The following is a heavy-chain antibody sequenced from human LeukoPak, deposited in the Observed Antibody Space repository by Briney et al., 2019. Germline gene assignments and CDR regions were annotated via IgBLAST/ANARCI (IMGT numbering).Heavy chain of an antibody. V-gene: IGHV1-69*13. J-gene: IGHJ3*02. CDR2: VSPLFGAA. D-gene: IGHD1-26*01. Sequence: ASVKVSCKASGGTFSSYAISWVRQAPGQGLEWMGGVSPLFGAANYAQKFQGRVTITADESTSTAYMELSSLRSEDTAVYYCARGQYSGSYYDAFDIWGQGTMVTVSS. CDR1: GGTFSSYA. CDR3: ARGQYSGSYYDAFDI.